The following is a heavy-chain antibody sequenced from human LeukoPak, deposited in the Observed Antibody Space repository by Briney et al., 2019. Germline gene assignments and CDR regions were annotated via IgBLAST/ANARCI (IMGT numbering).Heavy chain of an antibody. V-gene: IGHV3-53*01. J-gene: IGHJ4*02. CDR3: ARGGTYYGPFDY. CDR1: GFTVSSNY. CDR2: IYSGGST. Sequence: GGSLRLSCAASGFTVSSNYMSWVRQAPGKGLEWVSVIYSGGSTYYADSVKGRFTISRDNSKNSLYLQMNSLRAEDTAVYYYARGGTYYGPFDYWGQGNLVTVSS. D-gene: IGHD3-10*01.